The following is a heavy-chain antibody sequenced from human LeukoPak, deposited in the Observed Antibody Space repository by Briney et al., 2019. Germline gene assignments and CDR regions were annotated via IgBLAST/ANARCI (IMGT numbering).Heavy chain of an antibody. J-gene: IGHJ4*02. V-gene: IGHV3-21*01. CDR2: ISSSSSYI. Sequence: GGSLRLSCAASGFTFSSYSMNWVRQAPGKGLEWVSSISSSSSYIYYADSVKGRFTISIDNAKNSLYLQMNSLRAEDTAVYYCASCRDGYNSNYWGQGTLVTVSS. CDR1: GFTFSSYS. CDR3: ASCRDGYNSNY. D-gene: IGHD5-24*01.